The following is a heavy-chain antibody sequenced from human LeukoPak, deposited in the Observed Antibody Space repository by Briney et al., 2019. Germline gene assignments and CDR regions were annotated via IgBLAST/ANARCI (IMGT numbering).Heavy chain of an antibody. D-gene: IGHD1-1*01. CDR2: INPNSGT. CDR1: GYTFTDYY. V-gene: IGHV1-2*02. J-gene: IGHJ4*02. CDR3: ARNRWMDY. Sequence: ASVKVSCKASGYTFTDYYMHWVRQAPGQGLEWMGWINPNSGTNYAQKFQGRVTMTRDTSTSTAYMELTRLTSDDTAVYCCARNRWMDYWGQGTLVTVSS.